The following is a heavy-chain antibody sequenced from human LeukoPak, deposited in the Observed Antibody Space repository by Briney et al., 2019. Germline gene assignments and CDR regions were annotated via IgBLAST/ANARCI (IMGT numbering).Heavy chain of an antibody. Sequence: SETLSLTCTVSGGSISSYYWSWIRQPPGKGLEWIGYIYYSGSTNYNPSLKSRVTISVDTSKNQFSLKLSSVTAADTAVYYCARGDSGYYSLDYYYYMDVWGKGTTVTVSS. CDR2: IYYSGST. CDR3: ARGDSGYYSLDYYYYMDV. D-gene: IGHD3-22*01. CDR1: GGSISSYY. V-gene: IGHV4-59*01. J-gene: IGHJ6*03.